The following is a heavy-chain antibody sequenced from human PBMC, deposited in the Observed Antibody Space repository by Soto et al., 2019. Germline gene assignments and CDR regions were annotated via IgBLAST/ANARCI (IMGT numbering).Heavy chain of an antibody. D-gene: IGHD3-10*01. J-gene: IGHJ6*02. CDR3: AKVPLLLWFGEYYYGMDV. CDR1: GFTFSSYA. Sequence: PGGSLRLSCAASGFTFSSYAMSWVRQAPGKGLEWVSAISGSGGSTYYADSVKGRFTISRDNSKNTLYLQMNSLRAEDTAVYYCAKVPLLLWFGEYYYGMDVWGQGTTVTVSS. V-gene: IGHV3-23*01. CDR2: ISGSGGST.